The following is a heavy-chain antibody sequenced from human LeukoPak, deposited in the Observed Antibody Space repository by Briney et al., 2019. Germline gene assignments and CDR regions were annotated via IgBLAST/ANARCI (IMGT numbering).Heavy chain of an antibody. CDR1: GGSISSYY. V-gene: IGHV4-59*01. CDR3: ARVSSDPYGSGSYYFDY. J-gene: IGHJ4*02. CDR2: IYYSGST. D-gene: IGHD3-10*01. Sequence: SETLSLTCTVSGGSISSYYWSWIRQPPGKGLEWIGYIYYSGSTNYNPSLKSQVTISVDTSKNQFSLKLSSVTAADTAVYYCARVSSDPYGSGSYYFDYWGQGTLVTVSS.